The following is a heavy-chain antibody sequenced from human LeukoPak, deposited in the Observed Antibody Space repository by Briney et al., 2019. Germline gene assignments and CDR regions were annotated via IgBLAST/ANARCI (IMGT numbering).Heavy chain of an antibody. J-gene: IGHJ4*02. CDR3: ARFGRSSSGY. V-gene: IGHV3-7*01. CDR2: IKQDGSDK. D-gene: IGHD3-10*01. CDR1: GFTFSNYW. Sequence: GGSLRLSCAASGFTFSNYWMSWVRQAPGKGLEWVANIKQDGSDKNYVDSMKGRFTISRDNAKNSLYPQMNSLRAEDTAVYYCARFGRSSSGYWGQGTLVTVSS.